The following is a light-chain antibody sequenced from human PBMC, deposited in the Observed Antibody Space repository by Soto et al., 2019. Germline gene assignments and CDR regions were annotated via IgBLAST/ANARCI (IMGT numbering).Light chain of an antibody. Sequence: QAVVTQSPSASASLGASVKLTCTLSRGHSGYAIAWHQKQPGKGPRYLMDLNNDGSHTKGDWIPDRFSGSSSGADRYLIISSLQYEDEADYCCQTWGTGFQFFGGGTKLTVL. V-gene: IGLV4-69*01. CDR1: RGHSGYA. CDR3: QTWGTGFQF. CDR2: LNNDGSH. J-gene: IGLJ2*01.